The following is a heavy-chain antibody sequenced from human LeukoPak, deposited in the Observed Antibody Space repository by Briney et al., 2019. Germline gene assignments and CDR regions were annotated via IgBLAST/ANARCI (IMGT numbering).Heavy chain of an antibody. CDR2: INHSGGT. J-gene: IGHJ3*02. CDR3: ASRYCSSTSCLLDAFDI. Sequence: SETLSLTCAVYGGSFSDFFWSWIRQPPGKGLEWIGEINHSGGTNYNPSLTSRVTISVDTSKSQISLKMSSVTAADTAAYYCASRYCSSTSCLLDAFDIWGQGTMVSVSS. D-gene: IGHD2-2*01. CDR1: GGSFSDFF. V-gene: IGHV4-34*01.